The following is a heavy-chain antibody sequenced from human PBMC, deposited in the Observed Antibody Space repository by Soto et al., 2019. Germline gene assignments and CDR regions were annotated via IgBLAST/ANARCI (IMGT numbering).Heavy chain of an antibody. D-gene: IGHD3-3*01. V-gene: IGHV3-9*01. CDR1: GFTFDDFA. CDR2: ISWHSASR. CDR3: AKERWIDFWSAIDV. Sequence: VHLVESGGGLVQPGRSLRLSCAASGFTFDDFAMHWVRQAPGKGLEWVSGISWHSASRGYADSVRGRFTISRDNAKNSLYLQMVSLGREDTALYYSAKERWIDFWSAIDVWGKGTAVTVSS. J-gene: IGHJ6*04.